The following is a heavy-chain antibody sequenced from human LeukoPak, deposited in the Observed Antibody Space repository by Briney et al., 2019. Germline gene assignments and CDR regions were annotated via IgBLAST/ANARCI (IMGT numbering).Heavy chain of an antibody. D-gene: IGHD3-10*01. CDR3: ASGNSGSSYDYYYGMDV. CDR2: IIPILGIA. V-gene: IGHV1-69*04. CDR1: GGTFSSYA. J-gene: IGHJ6*02. Sequence: ASVKVSCKASGGTFSSYAISWVRQAPGQGLEWMGRIIPILGIANYAQKFQGRVTITADKSTSTAYMELSSLRSEDTAVYYCASGNSGSSYDYYYGMDVWGQGTKVTVSS.